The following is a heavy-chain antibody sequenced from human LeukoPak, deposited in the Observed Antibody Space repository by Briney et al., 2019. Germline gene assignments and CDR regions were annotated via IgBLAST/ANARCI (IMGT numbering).Heavy chain of an antibody. V-gene: IGHV1-18*01. CDR1: GYTFTSFG. CDR2: ISAYNANT. CDR3: AGRGITFGGVIAPYYYYYMDV. Sequence: ASVKVSCKASGYTFTSFGISWVRQAPGQGLEWMGWISAYNANTNFAQNLQGRVTMTTDTSTSTAYMELRSLRSDDTAVYYCAGRGITFGGVIAPYYYYYMDVWGKGTTVTVSS. J-gene: IGHJ6*03. D-gene: IGHD3-16*02.